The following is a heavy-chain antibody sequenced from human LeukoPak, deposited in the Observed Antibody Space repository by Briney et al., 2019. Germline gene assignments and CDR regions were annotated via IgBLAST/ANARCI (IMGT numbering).Heavy chain of an antibody. V-gene: IGHV1-18*01. CDR2: ISAYNGNT. D-gene: IGHD2-2*02. Sequence: ASVKVSCKAPGYTFTSYGISWVRQAPGQGLEWMGWISAYNGNTNYAQKLQGRVTMTTDTSTSTAYMELRSLRSDDTAVYYCARDRGDIVVVPAAIGFDPWGQGTLVTVSS. CDR3: ARDRGDIVVVPAAIGFDP. J-gene: IGHJ5*02. CDR1: GYTFTSYG.